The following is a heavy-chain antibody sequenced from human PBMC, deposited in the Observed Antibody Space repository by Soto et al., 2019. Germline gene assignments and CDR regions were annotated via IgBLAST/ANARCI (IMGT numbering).Heavy chain of an antibody. CDR2: IIPILGIA. CDR3: ARVKEALGFDP. CDR1: GDSLSNYS. V-gene: IGHV1-69*04. J-gene: IGHJ5*02. Sequence: SVKGYWKASGDSLSNYSISWVRQAPGQGLEWMGRIIPILGIANYAQKFQGRVTITADKSTSTAYMELSSLRSEDTAVYYCARVKEALGFDPWGQGTLVTVSS.